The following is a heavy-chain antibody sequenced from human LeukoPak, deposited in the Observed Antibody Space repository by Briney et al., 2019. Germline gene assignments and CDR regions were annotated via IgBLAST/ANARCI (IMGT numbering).Heavy chain of an antibody. J-gene: IGHJ6*03. CDR3: ASRLATPHYYYYYMDV. Sequence: SETLSLTCAAYGGSFSGYYWSWIRQPPGKGLEWIGEINHSGSTNYNPSLKSRVTISVDTSKNQFSLKLSSVTAADTAVYYCASRLATPHYYYYYMDVWGKGTTVTVSS. CDR2: INHSGST. V-gene: IGHV4-34*01. CDR1: GGSFSGYY. D-gene: IGHD3-22*01.